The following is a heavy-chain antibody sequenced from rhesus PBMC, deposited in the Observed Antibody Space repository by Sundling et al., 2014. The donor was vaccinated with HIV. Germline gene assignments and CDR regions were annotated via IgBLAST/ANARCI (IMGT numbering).Heavy chain of an antibody. Sequence: QLQLQESGPGLVKPSETLSLTCAVSGGSISGGYGWSWIRQTPGKGLEWIGHIFGSIGSTYYNPSLKSRVTISTDTSKNQFSLKLSSVTAADTAVYYCARSTYCTGSGCRFDYWGQGVLVTVSS. J-gene: IGHJ4*01. CDR1: GGSISGGYG. D-gene: IGHD2-21*01. CDR3: ARSTYCTGSGCRFDY. CDR2: IFGSIGST. V-gene: IGHV4-127*01.